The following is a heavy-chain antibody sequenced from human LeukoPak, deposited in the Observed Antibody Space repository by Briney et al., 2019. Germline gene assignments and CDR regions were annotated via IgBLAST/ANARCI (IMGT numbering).Heavy chain of an antibody. J-gene: IGHJ4*02. Sequence: GSLRLSFAASGFTFSSYGMHSVRQAPGKGLEWVAFIRYDGSNKYYADSVKGRFTISRDNSKNTLYLQMNSLRAEDTAVYYCAKGQSYYYDSSGYAPFDYWGQGTLVTVSS. D-gene: IGHD3-22*01. CDR2: IRYDGSNK. CDR3: AKGQSYYYDSSGYAPFDY. V-gene: IGHV3-30*02. CDR1: GFTFSSYG.